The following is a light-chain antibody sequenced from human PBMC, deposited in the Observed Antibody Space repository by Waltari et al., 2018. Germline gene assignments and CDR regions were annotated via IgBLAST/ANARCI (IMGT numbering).Light chain of an antibody. CDR1: SSDIDFDDY. Sequence: QSALPQPASVSGSPGQSITISCTGSSSDIDFDDYVSWYQHLPGKAPKLMIYGVTNRPSGISNRFSGSKSDNTASLTISGLQADDEADYYCSSFTGTIWVFGGGTKLTVL. CDR2: GVT. V-gene: IGLV2-14*01. CDR3: SSFTGTIWV. J-gene: IGLJ3*02.